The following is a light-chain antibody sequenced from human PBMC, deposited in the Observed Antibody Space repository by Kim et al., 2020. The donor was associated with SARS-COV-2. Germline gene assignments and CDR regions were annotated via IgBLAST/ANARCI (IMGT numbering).Light chain of an antibody. CDR3: FSYTSSGTYV. V-gene: IGLV2-14*01. CDR1: SSDIGGYAY. J-gene: IGLJ1*01. CDR2: EVR. Sequence: QSALTQPASVSGSLGQSITISCTGTSSDIGGYAYVSWYQQHPGKVPKLMIYEVRDRPSGVSNRFSGSKSGNTASLTISDLQAKDEADYYCFSYTSSGTYVFGTATRVTVL.